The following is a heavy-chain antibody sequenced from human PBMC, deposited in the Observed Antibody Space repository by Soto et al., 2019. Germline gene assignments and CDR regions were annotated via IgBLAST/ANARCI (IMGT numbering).Heavy chain of an antibody. D-gene: IGHD4-17*01. Sequence: SETLSLTCTVSGSSISPYYWSWIRQPPGKGLQWIGYIYYTGSTKYNPSLKSRATLSLGTSRNQLSLKLSSVTAADTAVYYCTRVGGYYGDYPNFDYWGPGTLVTVSS. V-gene: IGHV4-59*01. CDR1: GSSISPYY. CDR3: TRVGGYYGDYPNFDY. J-gene: IGHJ4*02. CDR2: IYYTGST.